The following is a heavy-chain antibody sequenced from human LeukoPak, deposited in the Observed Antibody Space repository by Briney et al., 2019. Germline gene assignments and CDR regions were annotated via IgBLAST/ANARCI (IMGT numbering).Heavy chain of an antibody. CDR3: AKDQRRWLVRTPGIDY. D-gene: IGHD6-19*01. CDR2: IRYDGSNK. V-gene: IGHV3-30*02. Sequence: PGGSLRLSCAASGFTFSSYGMHWVRQAPGKGLEWVAFIRYDGSNKYYADSVKGRFTISRDNSKNTLYLQMNSLRAEDTAVYYCAKDQRRWLVRTPGIDYWGQGTLVTVSS. CDR1: GFTFSSYG. J-gene: IGHJ4*02.